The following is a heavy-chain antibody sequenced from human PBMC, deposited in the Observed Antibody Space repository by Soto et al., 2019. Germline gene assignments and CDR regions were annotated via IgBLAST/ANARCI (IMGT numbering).Heavy chain of an antibody. CDR1: GGSISSSSHY. J-gene: IGHJ4*01. Sequence: PSETLSLTCTVSGGSISSSSHYWGWIRQPPGKGLEWSGNIHYTGSTHYNPSLQSRVTISVETSKNQFSLRLTSVTAADTAVYYCARGSPGSTPFDYWDQGTLVTVSS. V-gene: IGHV4-39*01. D-gene: IGHD3-10*01. CDR3: ARGSPGSTPFDY. CDR2: IHYTGST.